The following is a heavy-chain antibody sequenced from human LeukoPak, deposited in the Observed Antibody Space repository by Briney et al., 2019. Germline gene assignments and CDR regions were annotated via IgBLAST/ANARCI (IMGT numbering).Heavy chain of an antibody. Sequence: SETLSLTCTVSGYSISSGYYWGWIRQPPGKGLEWIGSIYHSGSTYYNPSLKSRVTISVDTSKNQFSLKLSSVTAADTAVYYCAREPTAVVPAAIPHNWFDPWGQGTLVTVSS. CDR3: AREPTAVVPAAIPHNWFDP. D-gene: IGHD2-2*01. J-gene: IGHJ5*02. CDR1: GYSISSGYY. V-gene: IGHV4-38-2*02. CDR2: IYHSGST.